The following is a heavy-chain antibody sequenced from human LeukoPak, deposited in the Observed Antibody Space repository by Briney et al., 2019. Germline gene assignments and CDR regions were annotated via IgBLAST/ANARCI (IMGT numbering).Heavy chain of an antibody. Sequence: GSVKVSCKASGYTFTSYDINWVRQATGQGLEWMGWMNPNSGNTGYAQKFQGRVTMTRNTSISTAYMELSSLRSEDTAVYYCAAYYDILTGTEVARDYWGQGTLVTVSS. CDR2: MNPNSGNT. V-gene: IGHV1-8*01. CDR3: AAYYDILTGTEVARDY. D-gene: IGHD3-9*01. J-gene: IGHJ4*02. CDR1: GYTFTSYD.